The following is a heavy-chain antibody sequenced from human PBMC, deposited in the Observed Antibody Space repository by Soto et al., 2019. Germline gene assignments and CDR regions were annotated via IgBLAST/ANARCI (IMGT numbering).Heavy chain of an antibody. J-gene: IGHJ4*02. Sequence: QVQLVQSGAEVRWPGASVKVSCEASGYTFNTYDINWVRQAPGQGLEWMGWVNANSGNAGYAQKFQGRVTMTTSSSIRTAYMELSYLRSEDTAVYYCARGWGRWPHEKPGDYWGQGTLVTVSS. CDR1: GYTFNTYD. CDR3: ARGWGRWPHEKPGDY. D-gene: IGHD3-16*01. CDR2: VNANSGNA. V-gene: IGHV1-8*01.